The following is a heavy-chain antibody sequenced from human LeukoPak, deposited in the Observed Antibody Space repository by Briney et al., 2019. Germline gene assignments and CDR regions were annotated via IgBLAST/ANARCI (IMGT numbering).Heavy chain of an antibody. J-gene: IGHJ6*02. D-gene: IGHD6-6*01. Sequence: GSLRVSCAASGFTFTTYAMSWVRQAPGKGLEWVSAISGRGGTTYYADSAKGRFTISRDNAKNSLYLQMNSLRAEDTAVYYCARTMSGYSTSSSTGRKEYYYYGMDVWGQGTPVTVSS. CDR2: ISGRGGTT. CDR3: ARTMSGYSTSSSTGRKEYYYYGMDV. V-gene: IGHV3-23*01. CDR1: GFTFTTYA.